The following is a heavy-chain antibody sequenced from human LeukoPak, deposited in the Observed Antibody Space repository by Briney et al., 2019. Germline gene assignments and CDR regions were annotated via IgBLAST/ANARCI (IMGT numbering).Heavy chain of an antibody. CDR1: GYTFTGYY. V-gene: IGHV1-2*02. D-gene: IGHD2-2*01. Sequence: ASVKVSCKASGYTFTGYYMHCVRQAPGQGLEWMGWINPNSGGTNYAQKFQGRVTMTRDTSISTAYMELSRLRSDDTAVYYCASEGGYCSSTSCYRWFDPWGQGTLVTVSS. CDR3: ASEGGYCSSTSCYRWFDP. CDR2: INPNSGGT. J-gene: IGHJ5*02.